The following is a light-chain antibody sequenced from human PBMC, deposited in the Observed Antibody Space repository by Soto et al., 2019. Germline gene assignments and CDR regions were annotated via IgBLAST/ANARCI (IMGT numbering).Light chain of an antibody. Sequence: QSVLTQPPSASGTPGQRVTISCSGSSSNIGINTVNWYQQVPGTAPKLLIYTDNQRPSGVPDRFSGSKSGTSAFLAISGLQSEDEADYYCAAWDDSLNGLYVFGTGTKVTV. CDR3: AAWDDSLNGLYV. CDR2: TDN. CDR1: SSNIGINT. J-gene: IGLJ1*01. V-gene: IGLV1-44*01.